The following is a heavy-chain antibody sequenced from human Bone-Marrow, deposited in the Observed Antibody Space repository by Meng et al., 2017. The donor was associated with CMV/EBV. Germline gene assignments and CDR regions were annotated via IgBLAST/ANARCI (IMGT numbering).Heavy chain of an antibody. CDR1: GFTFSNAW. CDR2: IYSGGSAT. CDR3: AKLVVPAASGDALDI. V-gene: IGHV3-23*03. J-gene: IGHJ3*02. Sequence: GGSLRLSCAASGFTFSNAWMSWVRQAPGKGVNWVPIIYSGGSATYYADSVKGRFTISRDNSKNTLYLQMNSLRAEDTAVYYCAKLVVPAASGDALDIWGQGTMVTVSS. D-gene: IGHD2-2*01.